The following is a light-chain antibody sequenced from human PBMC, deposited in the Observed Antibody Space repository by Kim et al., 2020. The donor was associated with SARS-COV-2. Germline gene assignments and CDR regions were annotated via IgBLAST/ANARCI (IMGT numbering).Light chain of an antibody. CDR2: LNGDGTH. CDR3: HTWGTGTWM. Sequence: QLVLTQSSSASASLGDSVKLTCTLSSGHSDYAIIWHQHQPERGPRYLLKLNGDGTHIKGDGIPDRFSGSSSGAERFLTISNVQTEDEADYYCHTWGTGTWMFGGGTQLTVL. J-gene: IGLJ3*02. CDR1: SGHSDYA. V-gene: IGLV4-69*01.